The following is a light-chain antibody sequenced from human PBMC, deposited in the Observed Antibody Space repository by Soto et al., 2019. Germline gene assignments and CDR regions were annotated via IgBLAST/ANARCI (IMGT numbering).Light chain of an antibody. CDR3: QQRSNWTRT. V-gene: IGKV3-11*01. J-gene: IGKJ1*01. Sequence: IVWTQSPATLSLSPGERATLSCRASLSVASYLAWYQQKPGQAPRILIYDASNRAPGVPPRFSGSGSGTDFTLTITRLEPEDFGVYYCQQRSNWTRTFGQGTKVDIK. CDR1: LSVASY. CDR2: DAS.